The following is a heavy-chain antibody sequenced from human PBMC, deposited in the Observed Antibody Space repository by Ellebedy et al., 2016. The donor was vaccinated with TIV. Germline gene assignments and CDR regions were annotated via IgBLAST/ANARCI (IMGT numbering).Heavy chain of an antibody. V-gene: IGHV4-59*01. Sequence: MPSETLSLPCTVPGDSISRYYWSWIRQPPGKGLEWIGHIYYSAGAKYNPSLKRRVTISVDTSKNQFSLKLNSGTAAETAVYYCARSYKRTARDAFDIWGQGTMVTVSS. CDR3: ARSYKRTARDAFDI. CDR2: IYYSAGA. CDR1: GDSISRYY. D-gene: IGHD1-14*01. J-gene: IGHJ3*02.